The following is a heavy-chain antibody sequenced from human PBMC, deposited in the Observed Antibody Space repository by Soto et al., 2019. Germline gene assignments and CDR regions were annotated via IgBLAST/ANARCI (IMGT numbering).Heavy chain of an antibody. Sequence: SETLSLTCTVSGGSISSYYWSWIRQPPGKGLEWIGYIYYSGSTNYNPSLKSRVTISVDTSKNQFSLKLSSVTAADTAVYYCARGFRSSWYTFQHWGQGTLVTVSS. D-gene: IGHD6-13*01. CDR2: IYYSGST. CDR1: GGSISSYY. V-gene: IGHV4-59*01. CDR3: ARGFRSSWYTFQH. J-gene: IGHJ1*01.